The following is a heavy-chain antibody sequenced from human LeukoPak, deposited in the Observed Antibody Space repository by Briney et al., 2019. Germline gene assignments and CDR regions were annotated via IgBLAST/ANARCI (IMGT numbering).Heavy chain of an antibody. Sequence: SETLSLTCTVSGDSINSSSYYWGWIRQPPGKGLEWIASIYYSGSTYYNPSLKSRVTISVDRSKNQFSLKLSSVAAADTAVYYCARDASYYFESSGGVDYWGQGTLVTVSS. D-gene: IGHD3-22*01. CDR3: ARDASYYFESSGGVDY. CDR2: IYYSGST. CDR1: GDSINSSSYY. J-gene: IGHJ4*02. V-gene: IGHV4-39*07.